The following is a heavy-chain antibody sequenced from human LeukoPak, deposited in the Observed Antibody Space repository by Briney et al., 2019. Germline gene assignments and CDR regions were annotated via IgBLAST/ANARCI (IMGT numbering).Heavy chain of an antibody. CDR1: GFTFSSYG. V-gene: IGHV3-30*03. Sequence: PGRSLRLSCAASGFTFSSYGMHWVRQAPGKGLEWVAVISYDGSNKYYADSVKGRFTISRDNSKNTLYLQMNSLRAEDTAVYYCARDLPARKLLWFGELLGPFDYWGQGTLVTVSS. D-gene: IGHD3-10*01. CDR3: ARDLPARKLLWFGELLGPFDY. CDR2: ISYDGSNK. J-gene: IGHJ4*02.